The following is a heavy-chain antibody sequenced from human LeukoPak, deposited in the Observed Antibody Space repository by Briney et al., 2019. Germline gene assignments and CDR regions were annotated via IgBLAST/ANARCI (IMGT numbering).Heavy chain of an antibody. CDR2: IRYDGSNK. V-gene: IGHV3-30*02. Sequence: PGRSLRLSCAASGFTFSSYAMHWVRQAPGKGLEWVAFIRYDGSNKYYADSVKGRFTISGDNSKNTLYLQMNSLRAEDTAVYYCAKDEPTHRFLEWPGAFDIWGQGTMVTVSS. CDR1: GFTFSSYA. CDR3: AKDEPTHRFLEWPGAFDI. J-gene: IGHJ3*02. D-gene: IGHD3-3*01.